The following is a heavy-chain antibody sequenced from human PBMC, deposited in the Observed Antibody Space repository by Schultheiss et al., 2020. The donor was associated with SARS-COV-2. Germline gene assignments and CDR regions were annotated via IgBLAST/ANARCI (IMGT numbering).Heavy chain of an antibody. V-gene: IGHV3-21*01. CDR1: GFTFSSYA. D-gene: IGHD6-19*01. Sequence: GGSLRLSCAASGFTFSSYAMHWVRQAPGKGLEWVSSISSSSSYIYYADSVKGRFTISRDNAKNTLFLQMNSLRAEDTAVYYCAKAPSIGWDWFDPWGQGTLVTVSS. J-gene: IGHJ5*02. CDR3: AKAPSIGWDWFDP. CDR2: ISSSSSYI.